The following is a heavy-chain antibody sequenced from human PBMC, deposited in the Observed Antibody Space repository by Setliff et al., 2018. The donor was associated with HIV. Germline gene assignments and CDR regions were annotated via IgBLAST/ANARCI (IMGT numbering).Heavy chain of an antibody. D-gene: IGHD5-18*01. Sequence: GESLKISCEGSGYSFSRYWIGWVRQMPGKGLEWMGVIYPGDSSSKYSPSFQGQVTISVDTSISTAYLQWNSLKASDTAIYYCARHPIHTYGYGAFDSWGRGTLVTVSS. CDR2: IYPGDSSS. J-gene: IGHJ4*02. CDR1: GYSFSRYW. CDR3: ARHPIHTYGYGAFDS. V-gene: IGHV5-51*01.